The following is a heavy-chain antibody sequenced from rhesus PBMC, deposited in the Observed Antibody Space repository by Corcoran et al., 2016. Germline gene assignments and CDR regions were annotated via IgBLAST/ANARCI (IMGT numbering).Heavy chain of an antibody. V-gene: IGHV4S12*01. CDR1: GGSISSSNW. Sequence: VQLQESGPGLVKPSETLSLTCAVSGGSISSSNWWRWIRQPPGKGLEWIGGIYSNSESTNYNPSLKRRVTISKDTSKNQFSLKLSSGTAADTAVYYCARHNWATNRFDVWGPGVLVTVSS. CDR3: ARHNWATNRFDV. J-gene: IGHJ5-1*01. CDR2: IYSNSEST. D-gene: IGHD1-26*01.